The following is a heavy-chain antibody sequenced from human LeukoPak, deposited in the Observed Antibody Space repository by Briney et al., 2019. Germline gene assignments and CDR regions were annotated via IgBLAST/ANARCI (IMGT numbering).Heavy chain of an antibody. CDR1: GGSFSGYY. CDR2: INHSGST. Sequence: PSETLSLTCAVYGGSFSGYYWSWIRQPPGKGLEWIGEINHSGSTNYNPSLKSRVTISVDTSKNQFSLKLSSVTAADTAVYYCARGVLDYGGNSSHNFDYWGQGTLVTVSS. D-gene: IGHD4-23*01. CDR3: ARGVLDYGGNSSHNFDY. J-gene: IGHJ4*02. V-gene: IGHV4-34*01.